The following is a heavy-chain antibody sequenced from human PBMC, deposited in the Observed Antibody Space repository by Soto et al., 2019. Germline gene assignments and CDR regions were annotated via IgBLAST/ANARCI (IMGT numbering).Heavy chain of an antibody. CDR1: GFTFSSNW. V-gene: IGHV3-74*01. D-gene: IGHD6-6*01. CDR2: INGAGSST. J-gene: IGHJ4*02. CDR3: ARVGSRYSSSWHGLGY. Sequence: TGGSLRLSCAASGFTFSSNWMHWVRQAPGKGLVWVSRINGAGSSTNYADSVKGRFTISRDNAKNSLYLQMNSLRAEDTAVYYCARVGSRYSSSWHGLGYWGQGTLVTVSS.